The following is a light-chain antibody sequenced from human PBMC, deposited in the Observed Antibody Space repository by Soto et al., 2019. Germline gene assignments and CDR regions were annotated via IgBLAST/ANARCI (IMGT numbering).Light chain of an antibody. V-gene: IGLV2-14*01. CDR3: SAYRSGSTVV. J-gene: IGLJ2*01. CDR2: EVT. Sequence: QSALTQPASVSGSPGQSITISCTETISDVGGYNYVSWYQQFSGKAPTLIIYEVTNRPSGISNRFSGSKSGETASLTISGLRAEDEADYYCSAYRSGSTVVFGGGTQLTVL. CDR1: ISDVGGYNY.